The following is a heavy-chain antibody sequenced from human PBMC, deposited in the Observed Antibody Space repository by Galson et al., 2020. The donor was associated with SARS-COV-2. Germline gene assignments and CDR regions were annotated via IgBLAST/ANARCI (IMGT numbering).Heavy chain of an antibody. V-gene: IGHV3-7*01. J-gene: IGHJ6*02. Sequence: GGSLRLSCAASGFTFSSYCMSWVRQAPGKGLEWVANIKQDGSEKYYVDSVKGRFTISRDNAKNSLYLQMNSLRAEDTAVYYCARGLIKLVVNYYGMDVWGQGTTVTVSS. CDR3: ARGLIKLVVNYYGMDV. CDR2: IKQDGSEK. CDR1: GFTFSSYC. D-gene: IGHD2-21*01.